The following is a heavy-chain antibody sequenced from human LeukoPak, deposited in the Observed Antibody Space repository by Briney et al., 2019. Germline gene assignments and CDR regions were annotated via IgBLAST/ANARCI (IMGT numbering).Heavy chain of an antibody. CDR2: INHSGST. D-gene: IGHD6-6*01. V-gene: IGHV4-34*01. CDR3: ARRRYSSSSLRKYYFDY. J-gene: IGHJ4*02. Sequence: PSETLSLTCAVYGGSFSGYYWSWIRQPPGKGLEWIGEINHSGSTNYNPSLKSRVTISVDTSKNQFSLKLSSVTAEDTAVYYCARRRYSSSSLRKYYFDYWGQGTLVTVSS. CDR1: GGSFSGYY.